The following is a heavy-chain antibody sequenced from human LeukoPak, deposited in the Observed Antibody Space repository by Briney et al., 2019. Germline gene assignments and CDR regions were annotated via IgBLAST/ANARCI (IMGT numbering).Heavy chain of an antibody. CDR3: ATHSSVWYRKYY. Sequence: GASVKVSCKASGYTFTGYYMHWVRQAPGQGLEWMGRINPNSGGTNYAQKFQGRVTITRDTSISTAYMELSRLRSDDTAVYYCATHSSVWYRKYYWGQGTLVTVS. CDR1: GYTFTGYY. CDR2: INPNSGGT. V-gene: IGHV1-2*06. D-gene: IGHD6-19*01. J-gene: IGHJ4*02.